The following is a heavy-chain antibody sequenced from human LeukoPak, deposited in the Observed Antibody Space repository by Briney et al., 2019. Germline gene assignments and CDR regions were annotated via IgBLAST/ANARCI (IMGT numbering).Heavy chain of an antibody. D-gene: IGHD2-15*01. V-gene: IGHV5-51*01. CDR3: ARLNAHDCSGGSCYSGGRYFDY. CDR2: IYPGDSDT. J-gene: IGHJ4*02. CDR1: GYSFTSYW. Sequence: GESLKISCKGSGYSFTSYWIGWVRQMPGKGLEWMGIIYPGDSDTRYSPSFQGQVTISADKSISTAYLQWSSLKASDTAMYYCARLNAHDCSGGSCYSGGRYFDYWGQGTLVTVSS.